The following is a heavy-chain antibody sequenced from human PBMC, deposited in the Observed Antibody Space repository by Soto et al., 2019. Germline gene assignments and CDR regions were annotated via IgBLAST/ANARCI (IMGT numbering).Heavy chain of an antibody. D-gene: IGHD2-2*01. V-gene: IGHV4-34*01. CDR1: GGSFSGYY. Sequence: QVQLQQWGAGLLKPSETLSLTCAVYGGSFSGYYWSWIRQPPGKGLEWTGEINHSGSTNYNPSLKSRVTISVDTSKNQFSLKLSSVTAADTAVYYCARGYPHRSTRIPAARLFFDYWGQGTLVTVSS. CDR2: INHSGST. J-gene: IGHJ4*02. CDR3: ARGYPHRSTRIPAARLFFDY.